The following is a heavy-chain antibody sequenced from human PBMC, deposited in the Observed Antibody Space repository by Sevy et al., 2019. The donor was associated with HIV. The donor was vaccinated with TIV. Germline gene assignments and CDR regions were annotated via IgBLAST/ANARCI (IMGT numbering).Heavy chain of an antibody. J-gene: IGHJ3*02. CDR1: GGSISSGGYY. V-gene: IGHV4-31*03. CDR2: IYYSGST. D-gene: IGHD3-22*01. CDR3: ARARSYSYYDSSSRGAFDI. Sequence: SEILSLTCTVSGGSISSGGYYWSWIRQHPGKGVEWIGYIYYSGSTYYNPSLKSRVPISVDTSKNQFSLKLSSVTAADTAEYYCARARSYSYYDSSSRGAFDIWGQGTMVTVSS.